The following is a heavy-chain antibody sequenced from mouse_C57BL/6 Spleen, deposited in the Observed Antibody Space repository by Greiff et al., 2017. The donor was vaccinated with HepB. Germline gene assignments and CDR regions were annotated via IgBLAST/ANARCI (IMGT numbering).Heavy chain of an antibody. Sequence: QVQLQQSGPELVKPGASVKISCKASGYSFTSYYIHWVKQRPGQGLEWIGWIYPGSGNTKYNEKCKGKATLTADTSSSTAYMQLSSLTSEDSAVYYFARSGDGYYPYFDYWGQGTTLTVSS. CDR3: ARSGDGYYPYFDY. J-gene: IGHJ2*01. V-gene: IGHV1-66*01. CDR1: GYSFTSYY. CDR2: IYPGSGNT. D-gene: IGHD2-3*01.